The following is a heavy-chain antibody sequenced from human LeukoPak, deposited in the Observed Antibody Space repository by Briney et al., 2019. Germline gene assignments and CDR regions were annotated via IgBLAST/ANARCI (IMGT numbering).Heavy chain of an antibody. Sequence: GGSLRLSCAASGFTFSSYAMSWVRQAPGKGLEWVSGISGSGGSTYYADSVKGRFTISRDNSKNTLYLQMNSLRAEDTAVYYCARDHSTTVTTGYYYYYMDVWGKGTTVTVSS. J-gene: IGHJ6*03. D-gene: IGHD4-11*01. V-gene: IGHV3-23*01. CDR3: ARDHSTTVTTGYYYYYMDV. CDR2: ISGSGGST. CDR1: GFTFSSYA.